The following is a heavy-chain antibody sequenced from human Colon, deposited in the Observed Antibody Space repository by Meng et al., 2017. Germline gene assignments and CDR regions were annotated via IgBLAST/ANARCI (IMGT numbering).Heavy chain of an antibody. CDR3: DPLGGSGDFDY. J-gene: IGHJ4*02. V-gene: IGHV3-30*04. D-gene: IGHD1-26*01. CDR1: GFTFSSYA. Sequence: GRSLRLSCAASGFTFSSYAMHWVRQAPGKGLEWVAVISYDGSNKYYADSVKGRFTISRDNSKNTLYLQMNSLRAEDTAVYYCDPLGGSGDFDYWGQGTLVTVSS. CDR2: ISYDGSNK.